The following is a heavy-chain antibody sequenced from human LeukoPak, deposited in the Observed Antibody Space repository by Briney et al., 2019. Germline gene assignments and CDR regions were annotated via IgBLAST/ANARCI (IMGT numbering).Heavy chain of an antibody. CDR3: ARDLSGVTGYTYGRGIDY. V-gene: IGHV7-4-1*02. D-gene: IGHD5-18*01. Sequence: GASVKVSCKTSGYTFTNYGLNWVRQAPGLGLEWMGWINTNNGNPTYAQGFTGRVVFSLDTSVSTTYLQISSLKAEDTAVYYCARDLSGVTGYTYGRGIDYWGQGTLVTVSS. J-gene: IGHJ4*02. CDR2: INTNNGNP. CDR1: GYTFTNYG.